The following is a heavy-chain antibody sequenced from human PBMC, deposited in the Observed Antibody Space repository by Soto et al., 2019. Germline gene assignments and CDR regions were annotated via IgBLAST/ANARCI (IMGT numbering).Heavy chain of an antibody. CDR1: GYSFTSYW. CDR2: IYPGDSDT. CDR3: ARRGDDILTGYCLDY. D-gene: IGHD3-9*01. V-gene: IGHV5-51*01. J-gene: IGHJ4*02. Sequence: GESLKISCKGSGYSFTSYWIGWVRQMPGKGLEWMGIIYPGDSDTRYSPSFQGQVTISADKSISTAYLQWSSLKASDTAMYCCARRGDDILTGYCLDYWGQGTLVTVSS.